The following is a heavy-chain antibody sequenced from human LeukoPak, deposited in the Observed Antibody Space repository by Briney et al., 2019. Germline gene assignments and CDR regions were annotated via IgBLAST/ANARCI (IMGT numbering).Heavy chain of an antibody. D-gene: IGHD2-2*01. CDR3: ARAQLNLVVDFGMDV. V-gene: IGHV4-59*13. CDR2: IHANGDT. CDR1: GVSISSNY. J-gene: IGHJ6*02. Sequence: SETLSLTCTVSGVSISSNYWSWIRQPPGKGLEWNGLEWIGYIHANGDTNYNPSLKSRVTFSVDTSKSQFSLKLSSVTAADSAVYYCARAQLNLVVDFGMDVWGQGTTVTVSS.